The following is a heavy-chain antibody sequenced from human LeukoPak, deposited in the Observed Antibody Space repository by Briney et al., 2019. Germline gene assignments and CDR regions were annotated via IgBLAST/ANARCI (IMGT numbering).Heavy chain of an antibody. CDR2: IDRGGSRI. CDR3: VRGNDYGGPHY. Sequence: PGGSLRLSCAASGFTFSSYAMSWVRQAPGKGLVWVSRIDRGGSRINYADSVKGRFTISRDNGKNTLFLQMNSLRAEDAAVYYCVRGNDYGGPHYWGQGTLVTVSS. D-gene: IGHD4-23*01. V-gene: IGHV3-74*01. CDR1: GFTFSSYA. J-gene: IGHJ4*02.